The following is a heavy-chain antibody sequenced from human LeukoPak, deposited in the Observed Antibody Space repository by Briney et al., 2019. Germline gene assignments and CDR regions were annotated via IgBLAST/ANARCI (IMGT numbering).Heavy chain of an antibody. Sequence: PSETLSLTCTVSGGSISSSSYYWGWLRQPPGKGLEWIGSIYYSGSTYYNPSLKSRVTISVDTSKNQFSLKLSSVTAADTAVYYCATHLRCGSCYSDYWGQGTLVTVSS. CDR3: ATHLRCGSCYSDY. CDR2: IYYSGST. D-gene: IGHD2-15*01. J-gene: IGHJ4*02. CDR1: GGSISSSSYY. V-gene: IGHV4-39*07.